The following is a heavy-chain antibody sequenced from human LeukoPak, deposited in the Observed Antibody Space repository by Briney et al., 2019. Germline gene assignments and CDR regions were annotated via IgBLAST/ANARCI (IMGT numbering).Heavy chain of an antibody. V-gene: IGHV1-69*05. CDR2: IIPIFGTA. CDR3: ARTHDYGDYPAFDY. CDR1: GGTFSSYA. J-gene: IGHJ4*02. Sequence: SVKVSYKASGGTFSSYAISWVRQAPGQGLEWMGRIIPIFGTANYAQKFQGRVTITTDESTSTAYMELSSLRSEDTAVYYCARTHDYGDYPAFDYWGQGTLVTVSS. D-gene: IGHD4-17*01.